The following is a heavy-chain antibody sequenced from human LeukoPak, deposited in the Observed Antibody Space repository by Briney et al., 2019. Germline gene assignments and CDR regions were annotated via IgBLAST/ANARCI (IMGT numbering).Heavy chain of an antibody. CDR2: IYHSGST. D-gene: IGHD3-22*01. J-gene: IGHJ6*03. CDR1: AYSISSGYY. CDR3: TRGSIAYYYMDV. Sequence: ASETLSLTCTVSAYSISSGYYWGWIRQPPGKGLEWIGSIYHSGSTYYNPSLKSRVTVSLDTSKNQFSLKLSSVTAADTAVYYCTRGSIAYYYMDVWGKGTTVTISS. V-gene: IGHV4-38-2*02.